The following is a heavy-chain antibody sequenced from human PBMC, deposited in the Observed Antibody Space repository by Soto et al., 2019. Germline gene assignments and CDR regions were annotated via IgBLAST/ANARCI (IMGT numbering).Heavy chain of an antibody. CDR2: IKSKIDGETT. Sequence: EVPLVESGGGLVNPGGSLRLSCAASGFTFSNTWMNWVRQAPGKGLEWVGRIKSKIDGETTDYAAPVKGRFTLSRDDSKNTLYLQMNSLKTEDAAVYYCTTLNWFDPWGQGTLVTVSS. J-gene: IGHJ5*02. V-gene: IGHV3-15*07. CDR1: GFTFSNTW. CDR3: TTLNWFDP.